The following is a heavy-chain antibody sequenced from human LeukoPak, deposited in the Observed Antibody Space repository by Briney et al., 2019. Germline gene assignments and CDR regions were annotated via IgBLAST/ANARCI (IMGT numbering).Heavy chain of an antibody. CDR2: ISSNGGST. CDR1: GFTFSSYA. CDR3: ARDYYDSSGYYRWFDP. D-gene: IGHD3-22*01. Sequence: QPGGSLRLSCAASGFTFSSYAMHWVRQAPGKALEYVSAISSNGGSTYYANSVKGRFTISRDNSKNTLYLQMGSLRAEDMAVYYCARDYYDSSGYYRWFDPWGQGTLVTVSS. J-gene: IGHJ5*02. V-gene: IGHV3-64*01.